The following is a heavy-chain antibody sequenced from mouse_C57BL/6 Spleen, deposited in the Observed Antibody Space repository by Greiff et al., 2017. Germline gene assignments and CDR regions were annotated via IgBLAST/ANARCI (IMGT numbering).Heavy chain of an antibody. J-gene: IGHJ2*01. CDR3: ARDYYGSSYVGYYFDY. Sequence: QVQLQQSGPELVKPGASVKISCKASGYAFSSSWMNWVKQRPGKGLEWIGRIYPGDGDTNYNGKFKGKATLTADKSSSTAYMQLSSLTSEDSAVYFCARDYYGSSYVGYYFDYWGQGTTLTVSS. CDR2: IYPGDGDT. CDR1: GYAFSSSW. V-gene: IGHV1-82*01. D-gene: IGHD1-1*01.